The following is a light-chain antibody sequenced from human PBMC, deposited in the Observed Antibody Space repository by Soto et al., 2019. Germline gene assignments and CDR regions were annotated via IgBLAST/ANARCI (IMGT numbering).Light chain of an antibody. J-gene: IGKJ1*01. Sequence: DSQMTQSPSTLSGSVGDRVTMTCRASQTISSWLAWYQQKPGKAPKLLIYKASTLKSGVPSRFSGSGSGTEFTLTISSLQPDDFATYYCQHYNSYSEAFGQGTKVDIK. CDR2: KAS. V-gene: IGKV1-5*03. CDR1: QTISSW. CDR3: QHYNSYSEA.